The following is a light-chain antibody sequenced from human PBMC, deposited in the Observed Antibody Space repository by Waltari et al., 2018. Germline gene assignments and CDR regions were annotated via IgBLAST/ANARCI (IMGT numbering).Light chain of an antibody. Sequence: QSVLTQPPSASGLPAQRVTISCSGSRSSIGRNYVNWYPHVPGTAPNPPIYRNKQRPSGVPDRFSGSKSGTSASLAISGLRSEDEAHYYCAAWDDSLICPVFGTGTKVSVL. CDR3: AAWDDSLICPV. V-gene: IGLV1-47*01. CDR2: RNK. J-gene: IGLJ1*01. CDR1: RSSIGRNY.